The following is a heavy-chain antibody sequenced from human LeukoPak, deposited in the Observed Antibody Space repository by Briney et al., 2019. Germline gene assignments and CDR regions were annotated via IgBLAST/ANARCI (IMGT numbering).Heavy chain of an antibody. CDR1: GFTFSGST. V-gene: IGHV3-73*01. CDR2: IRSKTSSYVT. J-gene: IGHJ4*02. D-gene: IGHD3-22*01. Sequence: GGSLRLSCAASGFTFSGSTMHWVRQASGKGLEWVGRIRSKTSSYVTAYTASVKGRFTISRDDSKNTAYLQMNSLKTEDTAVYYCTTDLMIVVAQDYDYWGQGTPVTVSS. CDR3: TTDLMIVVAQDYDY.